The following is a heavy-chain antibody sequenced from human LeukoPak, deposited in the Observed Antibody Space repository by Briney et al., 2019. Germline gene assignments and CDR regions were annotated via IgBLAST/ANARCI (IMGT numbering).Heavy chain of an antibody. D-gene: IGHD1-14*01. CDR1: GYSISSGYY. CDR2: IYHSGST. CDR3: ARRTYRGYFQH. J-gene: IGHJ1*01. V-gene: IGHV4-38-2*02. Sequence: SETLSLTCTVSGYSISSGYYWGWIRQPPGKGLEWIGSIYHSGSTYYNPSLKSRVTISIDTSKNQFSLTLSSVTAADTAVYYCARRTYRGYFQHWGQGTLVTVSS.